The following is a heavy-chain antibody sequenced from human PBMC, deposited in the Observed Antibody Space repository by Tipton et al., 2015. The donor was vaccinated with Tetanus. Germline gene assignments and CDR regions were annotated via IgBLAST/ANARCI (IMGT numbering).Heavy chain of an antibody. V-gene: IGHV3-23*01. CDR2: ISYRGSPT. J-gene: IGHJ5*02. CDR1: GFTFSNYA. Sequence: SLRLSCAASGFTFSNYAMAWVRQAPGKGLEWVSCISYRGSPTYYADPVKGRFTISRDNSKNTVYLQMNSLRDEDTAVYYCAKEPASRGWFDPWGQGTLVSVSS. CDR3: AKEPASRGWFDP.